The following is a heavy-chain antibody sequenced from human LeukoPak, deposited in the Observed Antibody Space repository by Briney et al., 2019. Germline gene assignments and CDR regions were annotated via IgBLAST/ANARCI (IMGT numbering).Heavy chain of an antibody. CDR3: ARDGVYDYGDYGVDY. V-gene: IGHV4-59*01. CDR1: GGSISSYY. CDR2: IYYSGST. J-gene: IGHJ4*02. Sequence: SETLSLTCTVSGGSISSYYWSWIRQPPGKGLEWIGYIYYSGSTNYNPSLKSRVTISVDTSKNQFSLKLSSVTAADTAVYYCARDGVYDYGDYGVDYWGQGTLVTVSS. D-gene: IGHD4-17*01.